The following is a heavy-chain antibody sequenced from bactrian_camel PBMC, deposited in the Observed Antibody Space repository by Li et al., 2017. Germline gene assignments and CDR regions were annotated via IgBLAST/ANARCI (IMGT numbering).Heavy chain of an antibody. CDR2: IWTYGTNQ. D-gene: IGHD5*01. CDR1: GFDFSSYW. CDR3: AERDGSRLRACR. Sequence: HVQLVESGGGLLQPGGSLRLSCAASGFDFSSYWMYWVCQRPGKGLEWVSRIWTYGTNQYYSDSVKGRFTVSQDNAKNTVYLQMTSLRPEDTGVYYCAERDGSRLRACRRGQGTQVTVS. V-gene: IGHV3S6*01. J-gene: IGHJ4*01.